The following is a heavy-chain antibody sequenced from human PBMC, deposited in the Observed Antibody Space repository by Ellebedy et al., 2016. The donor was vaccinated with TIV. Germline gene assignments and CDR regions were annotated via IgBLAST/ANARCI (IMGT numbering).Heavy chain of an antibody. CDR1: GYTFTSYA. CDR3: ARTHNSGYYPDY. D-gene: IGHD3-22*01. CDR2: ISAYNGHT. V-gene: IGHV1-18*04. Sequence: ASVKVSCKASGYTFTSYALSWVRQAPGQGLEWLGWISAYNGHTNYAQKLQGRVTLTTDTSTTTAFIDLRSLSSDDTAVYYCARTHNSGYYPDYWGQGALVTVSS. J-gene: IGHJ4*02.